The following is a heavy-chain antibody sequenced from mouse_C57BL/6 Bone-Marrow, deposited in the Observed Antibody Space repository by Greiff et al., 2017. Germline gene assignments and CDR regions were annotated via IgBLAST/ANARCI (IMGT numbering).Heavy chain of an antibody. D-gene: IGHD1-1*01. Sequence: EVKVVESGGGLVKPGGSLKLSCAASGFTFSSYAMSWVRQTPEKRLEWVATISDGGSYTYYPDNVKGRFTISRDNAKKNLYLQMSHLKSEDTAMYYCARSTTVGYAMDYWGQGTSVTVSS. J-gene: IGHJ4*01. CDR2: ISDGGSYT. V-gene: IGHV5-4*03. CDR1: GFTFSSYA. CDR3: ARSTTVGYAMDY.